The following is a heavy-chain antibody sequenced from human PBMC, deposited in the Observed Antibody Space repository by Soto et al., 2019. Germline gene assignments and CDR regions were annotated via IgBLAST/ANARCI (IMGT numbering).Heavy chain of an antibody. CDR1: GGSFSGYY. CDR3: ARSGTMVRGVTDY. D-gene: IGHD3-10*01. CDR2: INHSGST. Sequence: PSETLSLTXAVYGGSFSGYYWSWIRQPPGKGLEWIGEINHSGSTNYNPSLKSRVTISVDTSKNQFSLKLSSVTAADTAVYYCARSGTMVRGVTDYWGQGTLVTVS. V-gene: IGHV4-34*01. J-gene: IGHJ4*02.